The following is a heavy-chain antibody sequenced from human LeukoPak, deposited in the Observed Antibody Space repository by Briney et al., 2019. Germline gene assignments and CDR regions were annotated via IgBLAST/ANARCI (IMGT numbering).Heavy chain of an antibody. J-gene: IGHJ4*02. CDR1: GFTFSSYG. Sequence: GRSLRLSCAASGFTFSSYGMHWVRQAPGKGLEWVAVISYDGSNKYYADSVKGRFTISRDNSKNTLYLQMNSLRAEDTAVYYCAKENQYYDILTGLDYWGQGTLVTVPS. V-gene: IGHV3-30*18. D-gene: IGHD3-9*01. CDR2: ISYDGSNK. CDR3: AKENQYYDILTGLDY.